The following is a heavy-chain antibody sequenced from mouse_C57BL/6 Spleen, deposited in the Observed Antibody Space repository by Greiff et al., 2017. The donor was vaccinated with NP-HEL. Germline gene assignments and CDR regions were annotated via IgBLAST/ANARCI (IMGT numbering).Heavy chain of an antibody. V-gene: IGHV1-52*01. CDR2: IDPSDSET. CDR1: GYAFTSYW. D-gene: IGHD1-1*01. Sequence: VQLQQPGPELVRPGSSVKLSCKASGYAFTSYWMHWVKQRPIKGLEWIGNIDPSDSETNYNQKFKDKATLTVDKSSSTAYMQLSSLTSEDSAVYYCATSSPGYCFDYWGQGTILTVSA. CDR3: ATSSPGYCFDY. J-gene: IGHJ2*01.